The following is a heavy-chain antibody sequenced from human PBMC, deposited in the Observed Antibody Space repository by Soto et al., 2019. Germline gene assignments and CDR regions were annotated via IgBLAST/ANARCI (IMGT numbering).Heavy chain of an antibody. V-gene: IGHV3-23*01. J-gene: IGHJ6*02. CDR1: GFTFSSYA. Sequence: EVPLLESGGGLVQPGGSLRLSCAASGFTFSSYAMSWVRQAPGKGLEWVSAISGSGGSTYYADSVKGRFTISRDNSKNTLYLQMNSLRAEDTAVYYCAKDSSSSRRGYYYYGMDVWGQGTTVTVSS. CDR2: ISGSGGST. CDR3: AKDSSSSRRGYYYYGMDV. D-gene: IGHD6-6*01.